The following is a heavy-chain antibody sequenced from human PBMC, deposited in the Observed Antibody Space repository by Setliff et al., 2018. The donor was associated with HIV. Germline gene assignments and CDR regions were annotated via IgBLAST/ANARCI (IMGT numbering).Heavy chain of an antibody. J-gene: IGHJ3*02. CDR3: ASKVYCTNGVCLDAFDI. D-gene: IGHD2-8*01. CDR1: GYTFTAYY. Sequence: ASVKVSCKASGYTFTAYYMHWVRQAPGQGLEWMGRINPNSGGTNYAQKFQGRVTMTRDTSISTAYMELSWLRSDDPAVYYCASKVYCTNGVCLDAFDIWGQGTMVTVS. V-gene: IGHV1-2*06. CDR2: INPNSGGT.